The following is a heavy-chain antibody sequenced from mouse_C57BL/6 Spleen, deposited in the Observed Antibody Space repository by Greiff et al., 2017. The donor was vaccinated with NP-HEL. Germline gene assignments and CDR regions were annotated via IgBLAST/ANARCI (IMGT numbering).Heavy chain of an antibody. CDR2: IDPEDGDT. J-gene: IGHJ1*03. CDR1: GFNIKDYY. V-gene: IGHV14-1*01. CDR3: TTGPYYYGSSYGYFDV. D-gene: IGHD1-1*01. Sequence: EVQLQQSGAELVRPGASVKLSCTASGFNIKDYYMHWVKQRPEQGLEWIGRIDPEDGDTDNAPKFQGKATMTADTSSNTAYLQLSSLTSEDTAVYYCTTGPYYYGSSYGYFDVWGTGTTVTVSS.